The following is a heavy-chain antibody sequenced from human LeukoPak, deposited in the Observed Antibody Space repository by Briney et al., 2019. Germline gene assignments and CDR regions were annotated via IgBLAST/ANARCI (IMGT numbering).Heavy chain of an antibody. CDR2: IYYSGST. J-gene: IGHJ4*02. V-gene: IGHV4-39*01. Sequence: SETLSLTCAVYGGSFSGYYWGWIRQPPGKGLEWIGSIYYSGSTYYNPSLKSRVTISVDTSKNQFSLKLSSVTAADTAVYYCARQALEGDYVWGSYRQPFDYWGQGTLVTVSS. D-gene: IGHD3-16*02. CDR1: GGSFSGYY. CDR3: ARQALEGDYVWGSYRQPFDY.